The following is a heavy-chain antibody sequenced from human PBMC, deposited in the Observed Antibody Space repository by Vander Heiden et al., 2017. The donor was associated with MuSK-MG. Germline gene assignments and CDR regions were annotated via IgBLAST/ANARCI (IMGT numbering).Heavy chain of an antibody. Sequence: EVQLLESGGGLVQPGGSLRLSCAASGFTFSSYAMSWVRQAPGKGLEWVSAISGSGGRTYYADAVKGRFTISRDNSKNTLYLQMKSMRAEETAVYYFAKPQYTTVTTGYRHWGHGPLVTDYS. CDR1: GFTFSSYA. CDR3: AKPQYTTVTTGYRH. D-gene: IGHD4-17*01. J-gene: IGHJ1*01. CDR2: ISGSGGRT. V-gene: IGHV3-23*01.